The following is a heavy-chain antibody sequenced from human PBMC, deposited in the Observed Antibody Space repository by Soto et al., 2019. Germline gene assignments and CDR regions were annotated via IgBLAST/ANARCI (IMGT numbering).Heavy chain of an antibody. Sequence: SETLSLTCTVSGGSISSSSYYWGWIRQPPGKGLEWIGSIYYSGSTYYNPSLKSRVTISVDTSKNQFSLKLSSVTAADTAVYYCARLWGVTTRYHMDVWGKGTTVTVSS. CDR2: IYYSGST. CDR1: GGSISSSSYY. J-gene: IGHJ6*03. V-gene: IGHV4-39*01. CDR3: ARLWGVTTRYHMDV. D-gene: IGHD4-17*01.